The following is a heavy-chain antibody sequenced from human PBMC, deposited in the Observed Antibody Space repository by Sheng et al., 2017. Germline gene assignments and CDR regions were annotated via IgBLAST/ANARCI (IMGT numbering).Heavy chain of an antibody. CDR2: INPNSGGT. CDR3: AGGIMTTVVNYYYYGMDV. J-gene: IGHJ6*02. Sequence: QVQLVQSGAEVKKPGASVKVSCKASGYTFTGYYMHWVRQAPGQGLEWMGWINPNSGGTNYAQKFQGRVTMTRDTSISTAYMELSRLRSDDTAVYYCAGGIMTTVVNYYYYGMDVWGQGTTVTVSS. CDR1: GYTFTGYY. D-gene: IGHD4-17*01. V-gene: IGHV1-2*02.